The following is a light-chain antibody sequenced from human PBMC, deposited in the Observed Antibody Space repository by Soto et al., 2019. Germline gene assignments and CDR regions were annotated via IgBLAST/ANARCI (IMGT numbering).Light chain of an antibody. J-gene: IGKJ5*01. Sequence: EIVLTQSPAALSLSPGERATLSCRASRSFASSYLAWYQYKPGQAPRLLIYLASNRAAGVPARFSGSGSGTEFTLTINSLQSEDSAVYYCQQHNQWPITFGQGTRLEIK. CDR2: LAS. CDR1: RSFASSY. V-gene: IGKV3D-15*01. CDR3: QQHNQWPIT.